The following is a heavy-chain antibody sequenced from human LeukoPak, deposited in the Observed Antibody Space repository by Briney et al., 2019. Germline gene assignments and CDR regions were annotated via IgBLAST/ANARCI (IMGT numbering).Heavy chain of an antibody. V-gene: IGHV3-33*08. D-gene: IGHD6-6*01. CDR3: VRRGSSSSFGY. Sequence: PGGSLRLSCAASGFTFSDPDMHWVRQAPGKGLEWVALIWSRGTTKYYADSLKGRFTISRDNSNNTLYLQMNSLSAEDTAVYFCVRRGSSSSFGYWGQGTLVTVSS. CDR2: IWSRGTTK. CDR1: GFTFSDPD. J-gene: IGHJ4*02.